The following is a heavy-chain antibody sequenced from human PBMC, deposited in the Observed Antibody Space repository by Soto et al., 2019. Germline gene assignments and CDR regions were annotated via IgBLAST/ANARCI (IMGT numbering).Heavy chain of an antibody. D-gene: IGHD4-17*01. V-gene: IGHV3-33*01. J-gene: IGHJ5*02. CDR1: GFTFRSHG. Sequence: ESGGGVVQPGRSLRLSCAGSGFTFRSHGMHWVRQAPGKGLEWVAVIWYDGSEKYYADAVKGRFTISRDNSQNMVYLQMNSLRVEDTAVYYCARWGDYKRTDLWGQGTLVTVSS. CDR3: ARWGDYKRTDL. CDR2: IWYDGSEK.